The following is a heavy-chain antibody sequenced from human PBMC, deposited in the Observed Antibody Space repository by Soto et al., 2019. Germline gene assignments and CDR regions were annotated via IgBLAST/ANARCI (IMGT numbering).Heavy chain of an antibody. CDR3: ARCPQPPDTADPYAVDV. J-gene: IGHJ6*02. D-gene: IGHD5-18*01. V-gene: IGHV1-69*18. Sequence: QVQLVQSGTEVKKPGASVKVSCKASGGTFSRSGFHWVRQAPGQGLEWMGMIVPSVDTTNYAQKFQARGTISADQFTSTVYMELRSLRSEDTAVYYCARCPQPPDTADPYAVDVWCQGTRVIVSS. CDR2: IVPSVDTT. CDR1: GGTFSRSG.